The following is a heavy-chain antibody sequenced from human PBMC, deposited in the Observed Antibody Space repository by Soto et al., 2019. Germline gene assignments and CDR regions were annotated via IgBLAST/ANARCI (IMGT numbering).Heavy chain of an antibody. Sequence: PGESLKISCAASGFTFSDYAMHWVRQAPGKGLEWVAVVSHDGRNTHYADSVKGRFTISRDNAKNTLYLQMNSLTAEDTAVYYCTRESRIVATFDFWGQGTLVTVSS. CDR2: VSHDGRNT. CDR3: TRESRIVATFDF. D-gene: IGHD5-12*01. V-gene: IGHV3-30*03. CDR1: GFTFSDYA. J-gene: IGHJ4*02.